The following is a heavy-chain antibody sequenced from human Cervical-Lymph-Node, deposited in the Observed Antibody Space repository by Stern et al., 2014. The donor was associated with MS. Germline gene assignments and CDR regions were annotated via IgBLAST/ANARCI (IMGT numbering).Heavy chain of an antibody. Sequence: VQLVESGAEVKKPGSSVKVSGKASGGTFSSYGISWVRQAPGQGLEWMGGVLPIFGTPNYAQKFQGRVTITADESTSTAYMELSSLRSEDTAVYSCAGLNSAYYYGMDVWGQGTTVTVSS. CDR1: GGTFSSYG. J-gene: IGHJ6*02. V-gene: IGHV1-69*01. CDR3: AGLNSAYYYGMDV. CDR2: VLPIFGTP. D-gene: IGHD1-1*01.